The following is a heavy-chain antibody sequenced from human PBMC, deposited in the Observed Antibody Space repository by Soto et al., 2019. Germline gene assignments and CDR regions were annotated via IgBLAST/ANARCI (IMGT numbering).Heavy chain of an antibody. CDR2: IIPIFGTA. D-gene: IGHD3-22*01. J-gene: IGHJ1*01. Sequence: GASVKVSCKASGGTFSSSAISWVRQAPGQGLEWMGGIIPIFGTANYAQKFQGRVTITADESTSTAYMELSSLRSEDTAVYYCARGLDYYDSGGYPSFQHWGQGTLVTVSS. V-gene: IGHV1-69*13. CDR3: ARGLDYYDSGGYPSFQH. CDR1: GGTFSSSA.